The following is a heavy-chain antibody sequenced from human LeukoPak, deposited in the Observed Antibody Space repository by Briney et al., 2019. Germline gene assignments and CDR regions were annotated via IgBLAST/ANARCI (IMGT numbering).Heavy chain of an antibody. CDR2: IIPILGIA. D-gene: IGHD3-3*01. CDR3: ARSDYDFWSGYYSNWFDP. CDR1: GGTFSSYA. Sequence: ASVKVSCKASGGTFSSYAISWVRQAPGQGLEWMGRIIPILGIANYAQKFQGRVTIAADKSTSTAYMELSSLRSEDTAVYYCARSDYDFWSGYYSNWFDPWGQGTLVTVSS. J-gene: IGHJ5*02. V-gene: IGHV1-69*04.